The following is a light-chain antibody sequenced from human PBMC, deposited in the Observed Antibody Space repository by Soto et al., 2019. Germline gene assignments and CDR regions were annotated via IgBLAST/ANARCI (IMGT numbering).Light chain of an antibody. V-gene: IGKV3-11*01. CDR2: DAT. J-gene: IGKJ4*01. Sequence: EIVLTQSPATLSLSPGERATLSCRASQSVSSYLAWYQHKPGQAPRLLIYDATNRVTGIPARFSGSGSETDFTLTISSLEPEDSAFYYCQQRSKWPPLTFGGGTKVEIK. CDR3: QQRSKWPPLT. CDR1: QSVSSY.